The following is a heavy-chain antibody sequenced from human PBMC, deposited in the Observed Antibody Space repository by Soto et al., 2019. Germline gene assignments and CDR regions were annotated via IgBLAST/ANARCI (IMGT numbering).Heavy chain of an antibody. D-gene: IGHD3-10*01. V-gene: IGHV3-23*01. Sequence: EVQLLESGGDLVQPGGSLRLSCAASGFSFSTYAMSWVRQAPGKGLEWVSTISSSGVNTYYTDSVKGRFTISRDNSKDTLYLQMNSLRAEDTAIYYSAKRPESTGFGDPFDVWGQGTMVTVSS. CDR3: AKRPESTGFGDPFDV. CDR2: ISSSGVNT. J-gene: IGHJ3*01. CDR1: GFSFSTYA.